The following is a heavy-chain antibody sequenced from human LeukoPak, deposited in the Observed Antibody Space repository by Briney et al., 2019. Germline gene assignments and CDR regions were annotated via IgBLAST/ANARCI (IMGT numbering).Heavy chain of an antibody. J-gene: IGHJ4*02. Sequence: GASVKVSCKASGYTFTSYYMHWVRQAPGQGLEWMGIINPSGGSTSCAQKFQGRVTMTRDTSTSTVYMELSSLRSEDTAVYYCARDVRYDILTGYYDYWGQGTLVTVSS. CDR2: INPSGGST. CDR1: GYTFTSYY. D-gene: IGHD3-9*01. V-gene: IGHV1-46*01. CDR3: ARDVRYDILTGYYDY.